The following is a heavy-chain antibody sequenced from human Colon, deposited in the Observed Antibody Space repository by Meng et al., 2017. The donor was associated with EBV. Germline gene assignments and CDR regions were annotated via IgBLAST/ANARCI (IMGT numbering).Heavy chain of an antibody. J-gene: IGHJ4*02. CDR3: ARGNAYNAPSFDY. D-gene: IGHD5-24*01. V-gene: IGHV4-4*02. Sequence: QVQLQESGPGLVEPSGTLSLPCAVSGASISSNNWWSWVRQPPGKGLEWIGEIYHGGNTNYNPSLKSRVTISVDRSNDQFSLSLSSVTAADTAVYYCARGNAYNAPSFDYWGQGTLVTVSS. CDR1: GASISSNNW. CDR2: IYHGGNT.